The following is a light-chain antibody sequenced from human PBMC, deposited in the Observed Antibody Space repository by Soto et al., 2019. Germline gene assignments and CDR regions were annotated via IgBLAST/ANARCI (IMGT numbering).Light chain of an antibody. V-gene: IGKV1-39*01. CDR2: GVS. CDR3: QQSYSTVYT. Sequence: DIQMTQSPSSLSASVGDRVTITCRASQSISSYLNWYQQKPGKAPKRLIYGVSSLQSGVPSRFSGSGSGTDFTLTISSLQPEDFATYYCQQSYSTVYTFGQGTKLEIK. CDR1: QSISSY. J-gene: IGKJ2*01.